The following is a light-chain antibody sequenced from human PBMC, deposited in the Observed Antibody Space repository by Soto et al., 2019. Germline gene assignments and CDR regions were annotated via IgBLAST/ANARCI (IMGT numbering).Light chain of an antibody. CDR1: HRVSTY. Sequence: EIVMTQSPATLSVSPGASATLSCRASHRVSTYLAWYQQKPGQAPRLLIYDVSTRATGIPDRFSGSGSGTEFTLTISSLHFEDIAVYYCQQYHHWPVTFGGGTEVEIK. V-gene: IGKV3-15*01. CDR2: DVS. J-gene: IGKJ4*01. CDR3: QQYHHWPVT.